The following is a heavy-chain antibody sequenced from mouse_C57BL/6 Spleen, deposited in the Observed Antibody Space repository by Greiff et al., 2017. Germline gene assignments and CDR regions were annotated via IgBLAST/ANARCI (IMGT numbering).Heavy chain of an antibody. V-gene: IGHV5-9*01. CDR3: ARRYGNYFYFDY. CDR2: ISGGGGNT. CDR1: GFTFSSYT. D-gene: IGHD2-1*01. J-gene: IGHJ2*01. Sequence: EVNVVESGGGLVKPGGSLKLSCAASGFTFSSYTMSWVRQTPEKRLEWVATISGGGGNTYYPDSVKGRFTISRDNAKNTLYLQMSSLRSEDTALYYCARRYGNYFYFDYWGQGTTLTVSS.